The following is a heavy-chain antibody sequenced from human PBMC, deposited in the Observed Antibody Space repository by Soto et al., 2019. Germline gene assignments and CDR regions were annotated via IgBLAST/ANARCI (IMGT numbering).Heavy chain of an antibody. CDR2: ISSSGSTI. D-gene: IGHD3-22*01. V-gene: IGHV3-11*01. CDR1: AFTFSDYY. Sequence: PGGSLRLSCAASAFTFSDYYMSWIRQAPGKGLEWVSYISSSGSTIYYADSVKGRFTISRDNAKNSLYLQMNSLRAEDTAVYYCARDSTYYYDSSGYYYDYWGQGTLVTSPQ. CDR3: ARDSTYYYDSSGYYYDY. J-gene: IGHJ4*02.